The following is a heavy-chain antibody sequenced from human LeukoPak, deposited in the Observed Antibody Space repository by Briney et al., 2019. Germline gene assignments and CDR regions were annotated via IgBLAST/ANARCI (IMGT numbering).Heavy chain of an antibody. Sequence: SETLSLTCAVSGYSISNFYYWGWVRQPPGEGLEWIGSNYRNGDNHYKLSLRGRVTISIDTSKNQFYLNLNSVTATATAVYSCARDAQTYYYDTSGYYFEYWGQGTLVTVSS. J-gene: IGHJ4*02. CDR3: ARDAQTYYYDTSGYYFEY. V-gene: IGHV4-38-2*02. CDR2: NYRNGDN. D-gene: IGHD3-22*01. CDR1: GYSISNFYY.